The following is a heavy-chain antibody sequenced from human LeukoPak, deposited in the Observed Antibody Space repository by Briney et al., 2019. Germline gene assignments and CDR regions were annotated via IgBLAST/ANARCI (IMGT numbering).Heavy chain of an antibody. Sequence: SETLSLTCTVSGGSISSYYWSWIRQPPGKGLEWIGYVSYSGSTNYDPSLKSRVTMSLDTSKNQFSLKLSSVTAADTAVYYCARDIGGSRDSWGQGTLVTVSS. CDR2: VSYSGST. J-gene: IGHJ4*02. V-gene: IGHV4-59*12. CDR3: ARDIGGSRDS. CDR1: GGSISSYY. D-gene: IGHD1-26*01.